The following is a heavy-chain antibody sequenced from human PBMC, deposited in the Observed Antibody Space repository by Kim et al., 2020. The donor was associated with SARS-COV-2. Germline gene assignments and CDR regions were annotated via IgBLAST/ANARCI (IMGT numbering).Heavy chain of an antibody. V-gene: IGHV3-11*01. CDR3: ARDPLYYYDSSGHDY. J-gene: IGHJ4*02. Sequence: DPVKGRFTISRDNAKNSLSLQMNSLRAEDTAVYYCARDPLYYYDSSGHDYWGQGTLVTVSS. D-gene: IGHD3-22*01.